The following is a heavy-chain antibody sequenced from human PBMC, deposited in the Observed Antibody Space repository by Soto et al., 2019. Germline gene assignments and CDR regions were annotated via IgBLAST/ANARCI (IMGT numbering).Heavy chain of an antibody. J-gene: IGHJ6*02. CDR3: ARRFQSAADFLDYYGMDV. V-gene: IGHV4-39*01. CDR2: IYYSGST. D-gene: IGHD6-13*01. CDR1: GGSISSSSYY. Sequence: SETLSLTCTVSGGSISSSSYYWGWIRQPPGKGLEWIGSIYYSGSTYYNPSLKSRVTISVDTSKNQFSLKLSSVTAADTAVYYCARRFQSAADFLDYYGMDVWGQGTTVTVSS.